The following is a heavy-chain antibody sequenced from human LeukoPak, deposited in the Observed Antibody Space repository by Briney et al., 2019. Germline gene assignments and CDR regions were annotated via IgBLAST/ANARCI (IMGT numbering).Heavy chain of an antibody. CDR3: ARPGGY. J-gene: IGHJ4*02. Sequence: PGGSLRLSCVASGFTFSSYTINWVRQTPGKGLEWVSSISGSSYYIYYADSVRGRFTISRDSSKNTLYLQMNSLRAEDTAVYYCARPGGYWGQGTLVTVSS. D-gene: IGHD3-16*01. CDR1: GFTFSSYT. V-gene: IGHV3-21*01. CDR2: ISGSSYYI.